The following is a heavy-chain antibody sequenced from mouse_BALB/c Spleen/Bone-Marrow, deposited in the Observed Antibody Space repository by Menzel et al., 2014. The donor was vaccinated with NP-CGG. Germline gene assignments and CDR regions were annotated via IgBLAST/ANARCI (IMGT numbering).Heavy chain of an antibody. D-gene: IGHD4-1*01. CDR3: TRGGNWDDFDY. CDR2: ISSGSSTI. CDR1: GFTFSSFG. V-gene: IGHV5-17*02. Sequence: EVKLVESGGGLVQPGGSRKLSCAASGFTFSSFGMHWVRQAPEKGLEWVAYISSGSSTIFCADTVKGRFTVSRDNPKNTLFLQMTSLRSEDTAMYYCTRGGNWDDFDYWGQGTTLTVSS. J-gene: IGHJ2*01.